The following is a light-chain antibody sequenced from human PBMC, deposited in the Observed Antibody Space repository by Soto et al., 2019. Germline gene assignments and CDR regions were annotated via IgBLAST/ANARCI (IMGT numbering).Light chain of an antibody. CDR2: AAA. Sequence: EIVLTQSPGTMSLSSRESATLSCSARLSLPSRSLAGYQQRPGQAPSVLISAAATRAADIPARFSGSGSGTAVTLTINRREPEDVVVYYCQQYDYSPRTFGQGTKVDIK. V-gene: IGKV3-20*01. CDR1: LSLPSRS. CDR3: QQYDYSPRT. J-gene: IGKJ1*01.